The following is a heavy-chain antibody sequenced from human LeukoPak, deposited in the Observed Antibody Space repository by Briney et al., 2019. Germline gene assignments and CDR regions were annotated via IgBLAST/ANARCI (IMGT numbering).Heavy chain of an antibody. D-gene: IGHD3-10*01. Sequence: GGSLRLSCAASGFTFSSYAMSWVRQAPGKGLEWVSGISGSGGSTYYADSVKGRFTISRDNSKNTLYLQMNSLRAEDTAVYYCAKEPLIQSQRGPLDYWGQGTLVTVSS. V-gene: IGHV3-23*01. J-gene: IGHJ4*02. CDR2: ISGSGGST. CDR3: AKEPLIQSQRGPLDY. CDR1: GFTFSSYA.